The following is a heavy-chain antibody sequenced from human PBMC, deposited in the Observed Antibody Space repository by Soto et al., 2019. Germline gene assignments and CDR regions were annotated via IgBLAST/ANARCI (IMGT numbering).Heavy chain of an antibody. Sequence: SVKVSCKASGGTFSSYAISWVRQAPGQGLEWMGGIIPIFGTANYAQKFQGRVTITADESTSTAYMELSSLRSEDTAVYYCAREKLDLGSRTPECFDYWGKGPLVTGSS. CDR1: GGTFSSYA. CDR2: IIPIFGTA. CDR3: AREKLDLGSRTPECFDY. D-gene: IGHD2-15*01. V-gene: IGHV1-69*13. J-gene: IGHJ4*02.